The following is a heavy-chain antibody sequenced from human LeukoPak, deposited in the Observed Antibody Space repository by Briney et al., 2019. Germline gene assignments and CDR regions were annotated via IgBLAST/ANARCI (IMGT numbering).Heavy chain of an antibody. V-gene: IGHV4-34*01. D-gene: IGHD6-19*01. CDR2: INHSGST. CDR3: ARGWVAVAGFDY. CDR1: GGSFSGYY. Sequence: SETLSLTRAVYGGSFSGYYWSWIRQPPGKGLEWIGEINHSGSTNYNPSLKSRVTISVNTSKNQFSLKLSSVTAADTAVYYCARGWVAVAGFDYWGQGTLVTVSS. J-gene: IGHJ4*02.